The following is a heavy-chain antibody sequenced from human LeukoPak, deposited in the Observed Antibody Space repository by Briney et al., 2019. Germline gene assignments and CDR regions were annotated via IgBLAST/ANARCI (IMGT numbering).Heavy chain of an antibody. D-gene: IGHD2-21*02. J-gene: IGHJ4*02. Sequence: ASVKVSCKASGYIFTGYYVHGVRQAPGQGLAWMGWINPNRGDTQYSQKSYVGLTMTRETPGNTASMELSRLISDDTAVYYCMRGRATAGGVRGEDYWGQGTLVTVSS. CDR3: MRGRATAGGVRGEDY. CDR1: GYIFTGYY. V-gene: IGHV1-2*02. CDR2: INPNRGDT.